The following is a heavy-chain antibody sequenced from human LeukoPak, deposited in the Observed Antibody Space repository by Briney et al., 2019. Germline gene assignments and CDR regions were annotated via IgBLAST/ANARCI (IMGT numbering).Heavy chain of an antibody. V-gene: IGHV1-24*01. Sequence: ASVKVSCKVSGYTLTELSMHWVRQAPGKGLEWMGGFDPEDGETIYAQKFQGRVAMTEDTSTDTAYMELSSLRSEDTAVYYCATWARGIVVVTLDYWGQGTLVTVSS. J-gene: IGHJ4*02. CDR3: ATWARGIVVVTLDY. D-gene: IGHD3-22*01. CDR2: FDPEDGET. CDR1: GYTLTELS.